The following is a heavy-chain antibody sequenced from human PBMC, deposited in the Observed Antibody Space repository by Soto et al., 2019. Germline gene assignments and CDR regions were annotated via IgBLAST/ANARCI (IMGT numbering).Heavy chain of an antibody. CDR1: GGSISSYY. Sequence: SETLSLTCTVSGGSISSYYWSWIRQPPGKGLEWIGYIYYSGSTNYNPSLKSRVTISVDTSKNQFSLKLSSVTAADTAVYYCARFLYYYDSSGYYGHFDYWGQGTLVTVSS. CDR2: IYYSGST. CDR3: ARFLYYYDSSGYYGHFDY. V-gene: IGHV4-59*01. J-gene: IGHJ4*02. D-gene: IGHD3-22*01.